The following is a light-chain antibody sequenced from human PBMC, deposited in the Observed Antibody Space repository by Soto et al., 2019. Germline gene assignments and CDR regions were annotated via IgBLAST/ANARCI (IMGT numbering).Light chain of an antibody. CDR3: QQRSNWPLYT. Sequence: EIVLTQSPATLSLSPGERATLSCRASQSVSSYLAWYQQKPGQAPRLLIYDASNRATGIPDRFSGGGSGTDFTLTISSLEPEDFAVYYCQQRSNWPLYTFGQGTKLEIK. CDR1: QSVSSY. CDR2: DAS. V-gene: IGKV3-11*01. J-gene: IGKJ2*01.